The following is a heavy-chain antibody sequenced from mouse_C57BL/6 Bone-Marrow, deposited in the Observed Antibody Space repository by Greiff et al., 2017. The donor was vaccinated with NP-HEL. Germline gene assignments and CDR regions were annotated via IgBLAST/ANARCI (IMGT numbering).Heavy chain of an antibody. CDR1: GYTFTSYG. V-gene: IGHV1-81*01. CDR2: IYPRSGNT. Sequence: QVQLQQSGAELARPGASVKLSCKASGYTFTSYGISWVKQRTGQGLEWIGEIYPRSGNTYYNEKFKGKATLTADKSSSTAYMELRSLTSEDSAVYSCARKGVYSYYLDYWGQGTTLTVSS. J-gene: IGHJ2*01. D-gene: IGHD2-1*01. CDR3: ARKGVYSYYLDY.